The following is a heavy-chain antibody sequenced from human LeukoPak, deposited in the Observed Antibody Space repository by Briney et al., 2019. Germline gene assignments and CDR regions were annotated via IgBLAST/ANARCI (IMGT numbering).Heavy chain of an antibody. CDR2: ISYDGSDK. CDR3: ARDRAPSGSYYYYYGMDV. D-gene: IGHD1-26*01. Sequence: PGGSLRLSCAASGFTFSSYAMHWVRQAPGKGLEWVAVISYDGSDKYYADSVKGRFTISRDNSKNTLYLQMNSLRAEDTAVYYCARDRAPSGSYYYYYGMDVWGQGTTVTVSS. J-gene: IGHJ6*02. V-gene: IGHV3-30*04. CDR1: GFTFSSYA.